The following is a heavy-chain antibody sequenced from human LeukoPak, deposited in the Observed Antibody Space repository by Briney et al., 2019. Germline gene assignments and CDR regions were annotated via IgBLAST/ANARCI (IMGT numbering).Heavy chain of an antibody. CDR2: IRYDGSNK. CDR3: AKDRVLWFGELLYELDY. J-gene: IGHJ4*02. Sequence: GGSLRLSCAASGFTFSSYGMHWVRQAPGKGLEWVAFIRYDGSNKYYADSVKGRFTISRDNSKNTLYLQMNSLRAEDTAVYYCAKDRVLWFGELLYELDYWGQGTLVTVSS. CDR1: GFTFSSYG. V-gene: IGHV3-30*02. D-gene: IGHD3-10*01.